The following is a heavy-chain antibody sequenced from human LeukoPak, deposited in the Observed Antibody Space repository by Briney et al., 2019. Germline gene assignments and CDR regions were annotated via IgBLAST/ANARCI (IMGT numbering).Heavy chain of an antibody. CDR1: GYTFSFYF. CDR2: INCNTGDT. Sequence: GASVKVSCKASGYTFSFYFIHWVRQAPGQRPEWWGWINCNTGDTNYAQKFQGRVSMTRDTSTSTLYMDLTSLTSDDTAVYYCARDRYFGGNSYGYWGQGTLVTVSS. V-gene: IGHV1-2*02. CDR3: ARDRYFGGNSYGY. D-gene: IGHD4-23*01. J-gene: IGHJ4*02.